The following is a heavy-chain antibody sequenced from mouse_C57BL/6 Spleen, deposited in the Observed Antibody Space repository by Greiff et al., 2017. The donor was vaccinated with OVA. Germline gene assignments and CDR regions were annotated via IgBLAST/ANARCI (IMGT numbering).Heavy chain of an antibody. CDR1: GFTFSDYY. V-gene: IGHV5-16*01. CDR2: INYDGSST. D-gene: IGHD2-3*01. Sequence: EVHLVESEGGLVQPGSSMKLSCTASGFTFSDYYMAWVRQVPEKGLEWVANINYDGSSTYYLDSLKSRFIISRDNAKNILYLQMSSLKSEDTATYYCARDDGYQGAMDYWGQGTSVTVSS. CDR3: ARDDGYQGAMDY. J-gene: IGHJ4*01.